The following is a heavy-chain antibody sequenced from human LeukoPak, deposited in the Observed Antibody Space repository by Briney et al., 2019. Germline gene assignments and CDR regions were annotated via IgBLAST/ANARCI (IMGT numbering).Heavy chain of an antibody. CDR2: MNPNSGNT. J-gene: IGHJ4*02. V-gene: IGHV1-8*01. CDR3: ARVVYGSGSAPFDY. D-gene: IGHD3-10*01. Sequence: ASVKVSCKASGYTFTSYDTNWVRQATGQGLEWMGWMNPNSGNTGYAQKFQGRVTMTRNTSISTAYMELSSLRSEDTAVYYCARVVYGSGSAPFDYWGQGTLVTVSS. CDR1: GYTFTSYD.